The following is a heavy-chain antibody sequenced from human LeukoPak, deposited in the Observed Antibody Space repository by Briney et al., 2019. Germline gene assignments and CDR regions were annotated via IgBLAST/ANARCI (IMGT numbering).Heavy chain of an antibody. CDR1: GGSFSGYY. CDR3: ARLAVAVDY. CDR2: INHSGST. J-gene: IGHJ4*02. D-gene: IGHD6-19*01. Sequence: SETLSLTCAVYGGSFSGYYWSWIRQPPGKGLEWIGEINHSGSTNYNPSLKSRVTISVDTSKNQCSLKLSSVTAADTAVYYCARLAVAVDYWGQGTLVTVSS. V-gene: IGHV4-34*01.